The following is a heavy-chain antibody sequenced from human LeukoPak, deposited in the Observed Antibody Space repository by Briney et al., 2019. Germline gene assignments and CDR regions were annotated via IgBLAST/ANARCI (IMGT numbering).Heavy chain of an antibody. CDR3: ARERTTISTFAFDY. CDR1: GFTFSSYS. CDR2: ISGSTV. J-gene: IGHJ4*02. D-gene: IGHD4-11*01. Sequence: GGSLRLSCAASGFTFSSYSMNWVRQAPGKGLEWVSYISGSTVYYAESVKGRFTISRDNAKNLLYLQMNSLRAEDTAVYYCARERTTISTFAFDYWGQGTLVTVSS. V-gene: IGHV3-48*01.